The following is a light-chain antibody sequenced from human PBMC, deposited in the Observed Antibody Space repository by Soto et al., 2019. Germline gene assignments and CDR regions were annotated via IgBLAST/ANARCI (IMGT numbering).Light chain of an antibody. V-gene: IGKV3-11*01. J-gene: IGKJ1*01. Sequence: EIVLTQSPATLSLSPGERATLSCRASQSVSRYLVWYQQKPGQAPRLLIYDTSNRATGIPARLSGSGSGTDFTLTISSLEPEDFAVYYCQQRSTWPTAFGQGTKVEI. CDR3: QQRSTWPTA. CDR2: DTS. CDR1: QSVSRY.